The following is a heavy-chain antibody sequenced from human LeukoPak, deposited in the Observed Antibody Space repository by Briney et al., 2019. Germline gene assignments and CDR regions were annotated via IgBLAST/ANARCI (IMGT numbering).Heavy chain of an antibody. J-gene: IGHJ4*02. CDR2: VFPGDSDT. V-gene: IGHV5-51*01. CDR3: ARQTEYSSDGLLDY. CDR1: GYSFTNYR. Sequence: GESLKTSCKGSGYSFTNYRIGWVRQMPGKGLEWMGIVFPGDSDTSYSPSFQGQVTISADKSISTAYLQLSSLRASDTAMYYCARQTEYSSDGLLDYWGQGTLVTVSS. D-gene: IGHD6-19*01.